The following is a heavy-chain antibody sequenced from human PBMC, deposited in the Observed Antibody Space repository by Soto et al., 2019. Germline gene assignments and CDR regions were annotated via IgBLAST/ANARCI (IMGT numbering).Heavy chain of an antibody. CDR3: ARDRRFDILAGYSENWFDP. CDR1: GHTFTSYD. CDR2: ISAYNGNT. D-gene: IGHD3-9*01. Sequence: APLTVSCQASGHTFTSYDINWVRQAPGQGLEWMGWISAYNGNTNYAQKLQGRVTMTTDTSTSTAYMELRSLRSDGTAVYYCARDRRFDILAGYSENWFDPWGQGTLVTGTS. J-gene: IGHJ5*02. V-gene: IGHV1-18*01.